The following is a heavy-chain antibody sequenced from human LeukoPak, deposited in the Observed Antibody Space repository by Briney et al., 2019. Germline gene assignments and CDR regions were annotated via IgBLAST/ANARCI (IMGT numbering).Heavy chain of an antibody. J-gene: IGHJ5*02. CDR2: IYYNGST. CDR3: ASQVLRYFDWLRGGINWFDP. V-gene: IGHV4-39*01. Sequence: SSETLSLTCTVSGVSISSSSYYWGWIRQPPGKGLEWIGSIYYNGSTYYNPSLKSRVTISVDTSKNQFSLKLSSVTAADTAVYYCASQVLRYFDWLRGGINWFDPWGQGTLVTVSS. CDR1: GVSISSSSYY. D-gene: IGHD3-9*01.